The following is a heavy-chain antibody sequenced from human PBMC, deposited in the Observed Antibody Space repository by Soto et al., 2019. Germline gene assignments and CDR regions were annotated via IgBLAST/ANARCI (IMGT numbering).Heavy chain of an antibody. CDR1: GYSFTSYW. CDR2: IYPGDSDT. D-gene: IGHD3-22*01. CDR3: ARDARGYYYDSSGPPDAFDI. Sequence: LGESLKISCKGSGYSFTSYWIGWVRQMPGKGLEWMGIIYPGDSDTRYSPSFQGQVTISADKSISTAYLQWSSLKASDTAMYYCARDARGYYYDSSGPPDAFDIWGQGTMVTVSS. J-gene: IGHJ3*02. V-gene: IGHV5-51*01.